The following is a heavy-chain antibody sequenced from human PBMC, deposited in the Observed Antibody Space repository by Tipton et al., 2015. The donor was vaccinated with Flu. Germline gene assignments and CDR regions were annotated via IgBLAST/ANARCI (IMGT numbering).Heavy chain of an antibody. CDR3: ARGEFPARTIDAFDI. CDR1: GYTFTSYN. Sequence: QLVQSGAEVKKPGASVKLSCKASGYTFTSYNMHWVRQAPGQGLEWMGIIYPTGGGTYYAQKFQGRVTMTRDRSTSTVYMELSSLRTDDTAVYYCARGEFPARTIDAFDIWGQGTMVTVSS. V-gene: IGHV1-46*01. D-gene: IGHD3-10*01. J-gene: IGHJ3*02. CDR2: IYPTGGGT.